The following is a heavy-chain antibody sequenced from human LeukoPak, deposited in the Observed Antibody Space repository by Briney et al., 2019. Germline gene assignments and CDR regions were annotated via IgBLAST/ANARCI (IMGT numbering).Heavy chain of an antibody. J-gene: IGHJ5*02. CDR1: GYTFTGYY. V-gene: IGHV1-2*02. Sequence: ASVKVSCKASGYTFTGYYMHWVRQAPGQGLEWMGWINPNSGGTNYAQKFQGRVTMTRDTSISTAYMELSRLRSDDTAVYYCARVRLAGKRVGWFDPWGQGTLVTVSS. CDR2: INPNSGGT. CDR3: ARVRLAGKRVGWFDP. D-gene: IGHD6-13*01.